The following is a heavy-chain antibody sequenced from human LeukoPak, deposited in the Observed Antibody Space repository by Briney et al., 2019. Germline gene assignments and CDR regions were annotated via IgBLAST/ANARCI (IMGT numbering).Heavy chain of an antibody. V-gene: IGHV3-33*08. CDR2: IWDDGNNK. D-gene: IGHD3-10*01. Sequence: PGGSLRLSCAASGFTFSNYAMHWVRQAPGKRLEWVAVIWDDGNNKRYANSVNGRFTISRDNSENTLYLQMNGLTAEDTAMYYCARDSYQDYYGRFDPWGQGTLVIVSS. J-gene: IGHJ5*02. CDR1: GFTFSNYA. CDR3: ARDSYQDYYGRFDP.